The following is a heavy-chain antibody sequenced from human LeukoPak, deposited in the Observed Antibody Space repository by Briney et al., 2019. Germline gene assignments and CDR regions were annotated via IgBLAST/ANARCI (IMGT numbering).Heavy chain of an antibody. V-gene: IGHV4-34*01. Sequence: PSETLSLTCAVDGGSFSGYYWSWIRQPPGKGLEWIGEINHSGSTNYNPSLKSRVTISVDTSKNQFSLKLSSVTAADTAVYYCARHRRYCSGGSCYLYFDYWGQGTLVTVSS. CDR3: ARHRRYCSGGSCYLYFDY. J-gene: IGHJ4*02. D-gene: IGHD2-15*01. CDR2: INHSGST. CDR1: GGSFSGYY.